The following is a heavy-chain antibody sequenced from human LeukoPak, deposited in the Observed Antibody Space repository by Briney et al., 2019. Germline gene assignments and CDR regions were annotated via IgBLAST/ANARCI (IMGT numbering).Heavy chain of an antibody. CDR3: ERGWIGPLVRLQLFDY. CDR2: ISSSSSTI. D-gene: IGHD1-1*01. J-gene: IGHJ4*02. Sequence: PGGSLRLSCAASGFTFRTYSMNWVRQAPGRGLEWVSYISSSSSTIYYADSVKGRFTISRDNAKNSLDLLMNSLRAEDTAVYYCERGWIGPLVRLQLFDYWGQGTVVTVSS. CDR1: GFTFRTYS. V-gene: IGHV3-48*01.